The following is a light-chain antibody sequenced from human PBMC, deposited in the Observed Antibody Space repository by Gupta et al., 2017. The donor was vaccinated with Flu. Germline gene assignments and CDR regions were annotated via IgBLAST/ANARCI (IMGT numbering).Light chain of an antibody. CDR2: DVS. CDR1: STDVGAYNY. J-gene: IGLJ1*01. V-gene: IGLV2-11*01. CDR3: CAYGARADYV. Sequence: SALPQPRSVSGSPGQSVPISCSGTSTDVGAYNYVSWYQQYPDKSHNLMIYDVSRRPAGAPGRFSASKSGNTASLTISVRQAEEAADYYCCAYGARADYVFGTGTKVTVL.